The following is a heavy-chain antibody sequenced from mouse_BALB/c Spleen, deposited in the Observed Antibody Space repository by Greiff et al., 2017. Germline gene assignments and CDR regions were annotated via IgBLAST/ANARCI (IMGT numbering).Heavy chain of an antibody. V-gene: IGHV5-9-4*01. Sequence: VESGGGLVKPGGSLKLSCAASGFTFSSYAMSWVRQSPEKRLEWVAEISSGGSYTYYPDTMTGRFTITRDNAKNTLYLEKSSLRSEDTAMYYCARRSETGDFDYWGQGTTLTVSS. J-gene: IGHJ2*01. CDR1: GFTFSSYA. CDR2: ISSGGSYT. CDR3: ARRSETGDFDY.